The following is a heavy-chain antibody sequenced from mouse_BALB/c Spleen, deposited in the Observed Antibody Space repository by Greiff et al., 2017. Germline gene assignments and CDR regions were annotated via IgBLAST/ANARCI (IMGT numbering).Heavy chain of an antibody. Sequence: QVQLLQPGGGLVQPGASLKLSCTTSGFTFTSYWINWVRQRPGQGLEWIGNIYPSDSYTNYNEKFKDKATLTVDKSSSTPYMQLSSPTSEDSAVYACARGYYYDSSYDMDYWGQGTTVTVSS. D-gene: IGHD1-1*01. CDR2: IYPSDSYT. CDR3: ARGYYYDSSYDMDY. CDR1: GFTFTSYW. V-gene: IGHV1-69*02. J-gene: IGHJ4*01.